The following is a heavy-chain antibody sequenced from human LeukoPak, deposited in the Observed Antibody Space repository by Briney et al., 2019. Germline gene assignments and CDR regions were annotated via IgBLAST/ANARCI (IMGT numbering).Heavy chain of an antibody. CDR3: AREDYRRLHYYMDV. CDR2: IYYSGST. Sequence: PSETLSLTCTVSGGSISSYYWSWIRQPPGKGLEWIGYIYYSGSTNYNPSLKSRVTISVDTSKNQFSLKLSSVTAADTAVYYCAREDYRRLHYYMDVWGKGTTVTVSS. CDR1: GGSISSYY. D-gene: IGHD4/OR15-4a*01. V-gene: IGHV4-59*01. J-gene: IGHJ6*03.